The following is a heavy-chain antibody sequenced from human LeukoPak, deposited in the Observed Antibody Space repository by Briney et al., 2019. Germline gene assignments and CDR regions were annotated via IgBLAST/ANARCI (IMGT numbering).Heavy chain of an antibody. D-gene: IGHD3-22*01. CDR3: TTDQLYYDSSGYYYFDY. CDR1: GFTSSNAW. CDR2: IKSKTDGGTT. V-gene: IGHV3-15*01. J-gene: IGHJ4*02. Sequence: GGSLRLSCAASGFTSSNAWMSWVRQAPGKVLEWVGRIKSKTDGGTTDYAAPVKGRFTISRDDSKNTLYLQMNSLKTEDTAVYYCTTDQLYYDSSGYYYFDYWGQGTLVTVSS.